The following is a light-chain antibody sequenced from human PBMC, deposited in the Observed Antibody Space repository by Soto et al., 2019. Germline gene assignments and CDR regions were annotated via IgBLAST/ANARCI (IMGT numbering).Light chain of an antibody. CDR1: SSDVGGYNY. CDR3: CSYTTSNTRQIV. Sequence: QSVLTQPASVSGSPGQSITISCTGTSSDVGGYNYVSWYQQHPGKAPKFMIYDVSSRPSGVSNRFSGSKSGNTASLTISGLQAEDEAAYYCCSYTTSNTRQIVFGTGTKLTVL. V-gene: IGLV2-14*03. CDR2: DVS. J-gene: IGLJ1*01.